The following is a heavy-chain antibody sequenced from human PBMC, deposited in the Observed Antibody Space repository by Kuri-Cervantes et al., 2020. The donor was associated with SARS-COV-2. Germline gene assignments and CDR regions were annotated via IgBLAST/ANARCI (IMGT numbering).Heavy chain of an antibody. J-gene: IGHJ6*02. Sequence: ASVKVSCKASGYTFTSYAMHWVRQAPGQRLEWMRWINAGNGNTKYSQKFQGRVTITRDTSASTAYMELSSLRSEDTAAYYCAKGSYYDSSGSNYYYYGMDVWGQGTTVTVSS. CDR3: AKGSYYDSSGSNYYYYGMDV. V-gene: IGHV1-3*01. CDR2: INAGNGNT. CDR1: GYTFTSYA. D-gene: IGHD3-22*01.